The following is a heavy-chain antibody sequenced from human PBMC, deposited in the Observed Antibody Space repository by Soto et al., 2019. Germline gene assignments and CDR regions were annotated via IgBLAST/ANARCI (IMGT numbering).Heavy chain of an antibody. Sequence: PGGSLRLSCAASGFTFSSYVMHWVRQAPGKGLEWVAVISYDGSNKYYADSVKGRFTISRDNSKNTLYLQMNSLRAEDTAVYYCAKVGGTKPLYSNPDYYYYGMDVWGQGTTVTVSS. CDR1: GFTFSSYV. CDR2: ISYDGSNK. V-gene: IGHV3-30*18. CDR3: AKVGGTKPLYSNPDYYYYGMDV. J-gene: IGHJ6*02. D-gene: IGHD4-4*01.